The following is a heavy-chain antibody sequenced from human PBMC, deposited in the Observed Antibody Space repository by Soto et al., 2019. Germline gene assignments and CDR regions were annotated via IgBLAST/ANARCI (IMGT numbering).Heavy chain of an antibody. CDR2: IFWTDAK. V-gene: IGHV2-5*01. Sequence: QIALKESGPTLVKPSQTLTLTCTFSGFSFSTTGAGVGWIRQPPGKALEWLALIFWTDAKRYSPSLRSRLTINKDTSKNQVVLTMTNVDPVDTATYYCAYRRGGSSSGGNFDYWGQGTPVTVYS. CDR3: AYRRGGSSSGGNFDY. J-gene: IGHJ4*02. D-gene: IGHD2-15*01. CDR1: GFSFSTTGAG.